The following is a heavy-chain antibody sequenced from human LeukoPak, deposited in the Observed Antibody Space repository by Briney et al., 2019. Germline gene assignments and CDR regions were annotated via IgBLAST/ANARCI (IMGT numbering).Heavy chain of an antibody. CDR3: ARGYQGSSWYGTGYFQH. J-gene: IGHJ1*01. Sequence: PSETLSLTCAVYGGSFSGYYWSWIRQPPGKGLECIGEINHSGSTNYNPSLKSRVTISVDTSKNQFSLKLSSVTAADTAVYYCARGYQGSSWYGTGYFQHWGQGTLVTVSS. CDR1: GGSFSGYY. D-gene: IGHD6-13*01. CDR2: INHSGST. V-gene: IGHV4-34*01.